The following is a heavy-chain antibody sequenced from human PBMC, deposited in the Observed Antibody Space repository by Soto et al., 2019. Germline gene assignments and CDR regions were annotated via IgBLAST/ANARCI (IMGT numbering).Heavy chain of an antibody. V-gene: IGHV4-34*01. Sequence: SETLSLTCAVYGGSFSGYYWSWIRQPPGKGLEWIGEINHSGSTNYNPSLKSRVTISVDTSKNQFSLKLSSVTAADTAVYYCARSEPYYYDCIWGSYRFDYWGQGTLVTVSS. CDR2: INHSGST. CDR3: ARSEPYYYDCIWGSYRFDY. CDR1: GGSFSGYY. J-gene: IGHJ4*02. D-gene: IGHD3-16*02.